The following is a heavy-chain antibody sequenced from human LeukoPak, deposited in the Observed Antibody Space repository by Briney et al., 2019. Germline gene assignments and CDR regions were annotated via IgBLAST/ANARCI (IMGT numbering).Heavy chain of an antibody. D-gene: IGHD2-15*01. Sequence: PGGSLRLSCAASGFTFSTYAMSRVRQAPGKGLEWVSVISGSGGSTYYADSVKGRFTISRDNSKNTLYLQMNSLRAEDTAVYYCAKTRGVISATLYYFDYWGQGTLVTVSS. CDR3: AKTRGVISATLYYFDY. CDR1: GFTFSTYA. CDR2: ISGSGGST. V-gene: IGHV3-23*01. J-gene: IGHJ4*02.